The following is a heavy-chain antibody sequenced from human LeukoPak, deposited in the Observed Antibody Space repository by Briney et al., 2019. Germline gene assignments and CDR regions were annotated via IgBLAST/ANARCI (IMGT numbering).Heavy chain of an antibody. CDR1: GFTFSTYW. CDR3: ARAGQGYCTSASCYLSLDY. Sequence: PGGSLRLSCAASGFTFSTYWMSWVRQAPGKGLEWVANIKEDESEKYYVDSVKGRFTISRDNAQNSLNLQMNSLRPEDTAVYYCARAGQGYCTSASCYLSLDYWGQGTLVTVSS. V-gene: IGHV3-7*03. J-gene: IGHJ4*02. CDR2: IKEDESEK. D-gene: IGHD2-2*01.